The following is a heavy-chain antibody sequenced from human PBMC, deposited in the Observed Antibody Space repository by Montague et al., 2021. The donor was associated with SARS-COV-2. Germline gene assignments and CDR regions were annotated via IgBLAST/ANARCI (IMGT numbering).Heavy chain of an antibody. CDR1: GFTFRSYW. V-gene: IGHV3-74*01. D-gene: IGHD3-10*01. Sequence: SLRLSCAASGFTFRSYWMHWVRQVPGRGLVWVSRIGPDGTSTHYAASVKGRFVISRDNAKNTLSLEMTNLRVDDTAIYYCVRPLWFGDSDYYFDSWGQGTLVSVSS. CDR3: VRPLWFGDSDYYFDS. CDR2: IGPDGTST. J-gene: IGHJ4*02.